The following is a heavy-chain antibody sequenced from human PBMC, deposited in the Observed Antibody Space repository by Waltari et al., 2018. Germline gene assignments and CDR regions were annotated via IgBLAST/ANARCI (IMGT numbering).Heavy chain of an antibody. CDR2: IYSGGST. V-gene: IGHV3-53*01. CDR1: GFTVSRHY. J-gene: IGHJ6*02. D-gene: IGHD6-13*01. Sequence: EVQLVESGGGLIEPGGSLRLSCAASGFTVSRHYMTWGRQAPGKGLEWVSVIYSGGSTYYADSVKGRFTISRDNSKNTLYLQMNSLRAEDTAVYYCEVAAAGAHYGMDVWGQGTTVTVSS. CDR3: EVAAAGAHYGMDV.